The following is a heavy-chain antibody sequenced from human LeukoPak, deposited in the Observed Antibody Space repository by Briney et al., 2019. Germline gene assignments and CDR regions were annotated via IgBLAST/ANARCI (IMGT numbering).Heavy chain of an antibody. CDR3: AKDLGYCSSTSCYRWFDP. Sequence: GGSLRLSCAASGFTFSSYGMHWVRQAPGKGLESVAFIRYDGSNKYYADSVKGRFTISRDNSKNTLYLQMNSLRAEDTAVYYCAKDLGYCSSTSCYRWFDPWGQGTLVTVSS. CDR2: IRYDGSNK. V-gene: IGHV3-30*02. D-gene: IGHD2-2*02. CDR1: GFTFSSYG. J-gene: IGHJ5*02.